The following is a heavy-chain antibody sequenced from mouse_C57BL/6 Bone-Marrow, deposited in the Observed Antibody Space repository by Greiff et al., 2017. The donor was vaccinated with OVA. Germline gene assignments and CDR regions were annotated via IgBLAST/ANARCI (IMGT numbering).Heavy chain of an antibody. Sequence: KLVESGGGLVQSGRSLRLSCATSGFTFSDFYMEWVRQAPGKGLEWIAASRNKANDYTTEYSASVKGRFIVSRDTSQSILYLQMNALRAEDTAIYYCARDAGGSLDYWGQGTTLTVSS. CDR1: GFTFSDFY. J-gene: IGHJ2*01. V-gene: IGHV7-1*01. CDR2: SRNKANDYTT. CDR3: ARDAGGSLDY. D-gene: IGHD1-1*01.